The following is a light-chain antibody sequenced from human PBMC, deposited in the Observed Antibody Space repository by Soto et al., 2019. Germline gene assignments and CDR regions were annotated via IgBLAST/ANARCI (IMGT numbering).Light chain of an antibody. V-gene: IGLV1-47*01. Sequence: QPVLTQPPSASGTPGQRVTISCSGSSSNIGSNYVYWYQQLPGTAPKLLIYRNNQRPSGVPDRFSGSKSGTSASLAISGLRSEDEADYYCAAWDDSLSGPVFGEGTKLTVL. CDR3: AAWDDSLSGPV. J-gene: IGLJ2*01. CDR1: SSNIGSNY. CDR2: RNN.